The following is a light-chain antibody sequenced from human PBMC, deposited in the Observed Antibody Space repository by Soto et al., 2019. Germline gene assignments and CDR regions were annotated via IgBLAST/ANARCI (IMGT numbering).Light chain of an antibody. CDR3: LHNSYFPST. J-gene: IGKJ1*01. Sequence: DIQMTQSPSAMSASVGARVTITCRASQDITNYLVWFQQKPGKVPQRLIYEASTLHTGVPSRYSGGGSGTQFTLTFSCLKPEEFASCYSLHNSYFPSTFGQGTQEEIK. V-gene: IGKV1-17*03. CDR1: QDITNY. CDR2: EAS.